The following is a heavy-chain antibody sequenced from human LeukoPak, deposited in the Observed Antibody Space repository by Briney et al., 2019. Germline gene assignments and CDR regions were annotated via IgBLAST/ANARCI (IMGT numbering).Heavy chain of an antibody. J-gene: IGHJ6*03. Sequence: SETLSLTCTVSGGSIGSGSYYWSWIRQPAGKGLEWIGRIYTSGSTNYNPSLKSRVTISVDTSKNQFSLKLSSVTAADTAVYYCARGGDYYDSSGYYSYYYYYMDVWGKGTTVTVSS. CDR1: GGSIGSGSYY. V-gene: IGHV4-61*02. CDR3: ARGGDYYDSSGYYSYYYYYMDV. D-gene: IGHD3-22*01. CDR2: IYTSGST.